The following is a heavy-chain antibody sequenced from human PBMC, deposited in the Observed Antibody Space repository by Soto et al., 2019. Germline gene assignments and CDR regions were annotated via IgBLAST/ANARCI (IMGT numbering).Heavy chain of an antibody. CDR3: ARPLWRDDYNWGYFDL. CDR1: GFTFSSYA. V-gene: IGHV3-30-3*01. Sequence: QVQLVESGGGVVQPGRSLRLSCAASGFTFSSYAMHWVRQAPGKGLEWVAVISYGGSNKYYTDSVKGRFTISRDNXKXTLYLQMNSLRAEDTAVYYCARPLWRDDYNWGYFDLWGRGTLVTVSS. D-gene: IGHD4-4*01. CDR2: ISYGGSNK. J-gene: IGHJ2*01.